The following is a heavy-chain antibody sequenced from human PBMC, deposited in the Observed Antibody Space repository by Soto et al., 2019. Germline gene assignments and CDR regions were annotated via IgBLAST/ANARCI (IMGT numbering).Heavy chain of an antibody. D-gene: IGHD5-12*01. J-gene: IGHJ1*01. Sequence: EVQLLESGGGLVQPGGSLRLSCAASGFTFSSYAMSWVRQAPGKGLEWVSAISGSGGSTYYADSVKGRFTISRDNSKNTLYLQMNSLRAEDTAVYYCVRLYISGFGYSGYDLSYFQHWGQGTLVTVSS. CDR3: VRLYISGFGYSGYDLSYFQH. V-gene: IGHV3-23*01. CDR1: GFTFSSYA. CDR2: ISGSGGST.